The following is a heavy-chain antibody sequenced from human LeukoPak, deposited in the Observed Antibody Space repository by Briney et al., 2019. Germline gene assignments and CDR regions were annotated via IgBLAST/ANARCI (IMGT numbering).Heavy chain of an antibody. Sequence: SETLSLTCTVSGGSISSSNYYWGWIRQPPGKGLEWIGTIYYTGSTYYNPSLKSRVTISLDTSKNQFSLNLNSVTAADTAVYYCAREEAQSGFSTSWYVWGQGTLATVSS. D-gene: IGHD6-13*01. V-gene: IGHV4-39*07. CDR1: GGSISSSNYY. J-gene: IGHJ4*02. CDR2: IYYTGST. CDR3: AREEAQSGFSTSWYV.